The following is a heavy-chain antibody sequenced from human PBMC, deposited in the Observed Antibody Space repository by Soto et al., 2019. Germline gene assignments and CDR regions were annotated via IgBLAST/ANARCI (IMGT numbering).Heavy chain of an antibody. Sequence: GESLKISCQGSGYSFNNYWIGWVRQMPGKGLEWMGIIHPTASIVKYSPSFEGQVTISVDKSITTAYLQWTSLKASDTAMYYCTSPAGSRGPESLDVWGQGTMVTVSS. J-gene: IGHJ3*01. D-gene: IGHD2-15*01. CDR1: GYSFNNYW. V-gene: IGHV5-51*01. CDR3: TSPAGSRGPESLDV. CDR2: IHPTASIV.